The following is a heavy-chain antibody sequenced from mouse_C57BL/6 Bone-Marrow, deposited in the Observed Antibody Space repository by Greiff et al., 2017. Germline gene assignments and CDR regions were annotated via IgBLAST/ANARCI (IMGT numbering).Heavy chain of an antibody. CDR1: GYTFTNYW. J-gene: IGHJ4*01. V-gene: IGHV1-63*01. Sequence: QVQLQQSGAELVRPGTSVKMSCKASGYTFTNYWIGWAKQRPGHGLEWIGDIYPGGGYTNYNEKFKGKATLTADKSSSTAYMQFSSLTSEDSAIYYCARRDYYYAMDYWGQGTSVTVSS. CDR3: ARRDYYYAMDY. CDR2: IYPGGGYT.